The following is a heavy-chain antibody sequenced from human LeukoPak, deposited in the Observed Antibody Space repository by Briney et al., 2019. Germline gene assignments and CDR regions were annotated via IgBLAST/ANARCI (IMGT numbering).Heavy chain of an antibody. J-gene: IGHJ4*02. V-gene: IGHV3-30-3*01. Sequence: GGSLRLSCAASGFTFSNYWMHWVRQAPGKGLEWVAVISYDGSNKYYADSVKGRFTISRDNSKNTLYLQMNSLRAEDTAVYYCASLLMGGYCSGGSCYVNPRGMEDYWGQGTLVTVSS. CDR1: GFTFSNYW. D-gene: IGHD2-15*01. CDR2: ISYDGSNK. CDR3: ASLLMGGYCSGGSCYVNPRGMEDY.